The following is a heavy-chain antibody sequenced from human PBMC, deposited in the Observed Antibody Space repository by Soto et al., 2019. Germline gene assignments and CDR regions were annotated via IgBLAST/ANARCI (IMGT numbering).Heavy chain of an antibody. CDR3: AKLAGYCSGNSCHGDYAMDV. J-gene: IGHJ6*02. D-gene: IGHD2-15*01. V-gene: IGHV4-39*01. Sequence: SETLSLTCTVSGGSVSSNSYSWGWIRQSPGKGLEWIGTIYSTENTYYNPSLQSRVTISVDTSKNQFSLKLSSATAADTAVYYCAKLAGYCSGNSCHGDYAMDVWGQGTTVTVSS. CDR2: IYSTENT. CDR1: GGSVSSNSYS.